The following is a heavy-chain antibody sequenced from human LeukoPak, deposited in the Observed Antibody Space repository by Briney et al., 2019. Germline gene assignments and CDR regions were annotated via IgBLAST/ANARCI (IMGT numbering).Heavy chain of an antibody. Sequence: SETLSLTCTVSGGSITSYYWSWIRQPPGKGLEWIAYIYYSGGTKYNPSLKSRVTMSVDTSKNPFSLKVHSATAADTAVYYCARALGPYGSGSSYYFDYWGQGTLLTVSS. V-gene: IGHV4-59*01. D-gene: IGHD3-10*01. CDR1: GGSITSYY. J-gene: IGHJ4*02. CDR3: ARALGPYGSGSSYYFDY. CDR2: IYYSGGT.